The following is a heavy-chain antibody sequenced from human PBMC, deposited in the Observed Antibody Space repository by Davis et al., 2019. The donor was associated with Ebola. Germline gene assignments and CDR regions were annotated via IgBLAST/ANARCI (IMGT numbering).Heavy chain of an antibody. V-gene: IGHV3-7*03. J-gene: IGHJ4*02. CDR3: ARDWRFLEWFAFDY. Sequence: GESLKISCAASGFTFSSYAMSWVRQAPGKGLEWVANIKQDGSEKYYVDSVKGRFTISRDNAKNSLYLQMNSLRAEDTAVYYCARDWRFLEWFAFDYWGQGTLVTVSS. CDR1: GFTFSSYA. D-gene: IGHD3-3*01. CDR2: IKQDGSEK.